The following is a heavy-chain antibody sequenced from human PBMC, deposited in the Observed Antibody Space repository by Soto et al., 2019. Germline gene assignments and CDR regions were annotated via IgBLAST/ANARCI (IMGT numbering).Heavy chain of an antibody. CDR3: VRDFGYYRIDS. V-gene: IGHV4-39*02. CDR1: GGSVSSTRYY. D-gene: IGHD4-17*01. CDR2: IYYTGST. J-gene: IGHJ4*02. Sequence: PSETLSLTCTVSGGSVSSTRYYWDWIRQPPGKGLEWIGNIYYTGSTYHSPSLKSRVTISVDTSKNQFSLKLSSVTAAETAVYYCVRDFGYYRIDSWGQGTLVTVSS.